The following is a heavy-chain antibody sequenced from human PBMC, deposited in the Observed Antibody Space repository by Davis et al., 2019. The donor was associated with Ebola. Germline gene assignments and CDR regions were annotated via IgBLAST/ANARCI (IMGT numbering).Heavy chain of an antibody. CDR1: GFTFSSYA. Sequence: GESLKISCAASGFTFSSYAMSWVRQAPGKGLEWVSRISAIGGDTYYADSVKGRFTISRDNSKNTLYLQMNSLRAEDTAVYYCAKLNTVTTWPVVGYWGQGTLVTVSS. J-gene: IGHJ4*02. CDR2: ISAIGGDT. D-gene: IGHD4-11*01. CDR3: AKLNTVTTWPVVGY. V-gene: IGHV3-23*01.